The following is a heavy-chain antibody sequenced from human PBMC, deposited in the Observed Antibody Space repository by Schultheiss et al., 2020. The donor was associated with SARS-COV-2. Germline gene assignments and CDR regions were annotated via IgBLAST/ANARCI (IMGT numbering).Heavy chain of an antibody. Sequence: SETLSLTCAVSGGSISSGGYSWSWIRQPPGKGLEWIGEINHSGSTNYNPSLKSRVTISVDTSKNQFSLKLSSVTAADTAVYYCARGQPYGSGSYYPDYYYYYGMDVWGQGTTVTVSS. CDR2: INHSGST. CDR3: ARGQPYGSGSYYPDYYYYYGMDV. V-gene: IGHV4-30-2*01. D-gene: IGHD3-10*01. J-gene: IGHJ6*02. CDR1: GGSISSGGYS.